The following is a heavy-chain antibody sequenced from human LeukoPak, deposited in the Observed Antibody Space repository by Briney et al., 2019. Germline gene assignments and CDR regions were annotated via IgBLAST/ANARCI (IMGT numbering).Heavy chain of an antibody. V-gene: IGHV4-59*08. D-gene: IGHD2-2*01. CDR3: ARQLLSADDAFDI. Sequence: SETLSLTCTVSGGSISSYYWSWIRQPPGKGLEWIGYIYYSGSTNYNPSLKSRVTISVDTSKNQFSLKLSSVTAADTAVYYCARQLLSADDAFDIWGQGAMVTVSS. CDR1: GGSISSYY. J-gene: IGHJ3*02. CDR2: IYYSGST.